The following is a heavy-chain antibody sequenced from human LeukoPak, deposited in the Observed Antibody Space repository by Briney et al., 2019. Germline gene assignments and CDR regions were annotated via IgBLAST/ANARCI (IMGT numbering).Heavy chain of an antibody. V-gene: IGHV1-18*01. CDR3: ARASLLYGGYNWFDP. Sequence: ASVKVSCKASGYTFTSDGISWVRQAPGQGLEWMGWISAYNGNTNYAQKLQGRVTMTTDTSTSTAYMELRSLRSDDTAVYYCARASLLYGGYNWFDPWGQGTLVTVSS. CDR1: GYTFTSDG. CDR2: ISAYNGNT. D-gene: IGHD5-12*01. J-gene: IGHJ5*02.